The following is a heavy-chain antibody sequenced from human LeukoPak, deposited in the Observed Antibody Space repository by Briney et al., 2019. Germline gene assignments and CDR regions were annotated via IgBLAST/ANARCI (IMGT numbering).Heavy chain of an antibody. CDR3: PRDRCSSSRCRFDY. V-gene: IGHV1-18*01. CDR1: GYIFTNYG. J-gene: IGHJ4*02. Sequence: ASVKVSCKASGYIFTNYGISWVRHAPGQGLEWMGGSSAYNGNTNYAQKVQGGFTLNIDTSTRAADMELGGLCAGGTPVGDCPRDRCSSSRCRFDYWGQGTLVTASS. CDR2: SSAYNGNT. D-gene: IGHD2-2*01.